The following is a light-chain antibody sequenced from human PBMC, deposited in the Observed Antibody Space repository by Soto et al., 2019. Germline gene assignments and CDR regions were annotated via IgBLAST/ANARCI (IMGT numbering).Light chain of an antibody. CDR2: GAS. CDR1: QSVSSNY. CDR3: QQYGSSPPNFT. J-gene: IGKJ3*01. Sequence: ESVLTQSPGTLSLSPGERATLSCRASQSVSSNYLAWYQQRPGQAPRLLIFGASYRATGIPDRFSGSGSGTDFTLTISRLETEDFAVYYCQQYGSSPPNFTFGPGTKVDSK. V-gene: IGKV3-20*01.